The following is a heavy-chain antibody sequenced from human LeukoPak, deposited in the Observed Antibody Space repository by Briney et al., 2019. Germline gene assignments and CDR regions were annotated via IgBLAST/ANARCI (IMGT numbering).Heavy chain of an antibody. J-gene: IGHJ6*02. D-gene: IGHD3-10*01. CDR3: ASLLTPYHGSGGGGMDV. CDR2: IKSDGSYT. V-gene: IGHV3-74*01. CDR1: GFTFSGYW. Sequence: GGSLRLSCAASGFTFSGYWMHWVRQAQGKGLVWVSRIKSDGSYTTYADSVKGRFTISRDNAKDTLYLQMTSLRVEDTAVYSCASLLTPYHGSGGGGMDVWGQGTTVTVSS.